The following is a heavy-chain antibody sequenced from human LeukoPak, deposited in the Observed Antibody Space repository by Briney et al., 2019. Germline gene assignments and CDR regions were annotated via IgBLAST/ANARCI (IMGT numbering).Heavy chain of an antibody. CDR2: IWYDGSNK. Sequence: PGGSLRLSCAASGFTFSRYGMHWVRQAPGKGLEWVAVIWYDGSNKYYADSVKGRFTISRDNSQNTLYLQMNSLRVEDTAVYYCAKDTGLVGATRYYFDYWGQGTLVTVSS. J-gene: IGHJ4*02. V-gene: IGHV3-33*06. CDR3: AKDTGLVGATRYYFDY. CDR1: GFTFSRYG. D-gene: IGHD1-26*01.